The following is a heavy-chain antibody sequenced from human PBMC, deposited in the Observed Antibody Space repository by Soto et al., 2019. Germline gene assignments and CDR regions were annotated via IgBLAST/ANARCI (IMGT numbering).Heavy chain of an antibody. CDR2: IWYDGSNK. D-gene: IGHD5-12*01. J-gene: IGHJ6*02. CDR3: ARDLYSGYDYGGVDYYYYYGMDV. Sequence: SLRLSCAASGFTFSSYGMHWVRQAPGKGLEWVAVIWYDGSNKYYADSVKGRFTISRDNSKNTLYLQMNSLRAEDTAVYYCARDLYSGYDYGGVDYYYYYGMDVWGQGTTVTVSS. V-gene: IGHV3-33*01. CDR1: GFTFSSYG.